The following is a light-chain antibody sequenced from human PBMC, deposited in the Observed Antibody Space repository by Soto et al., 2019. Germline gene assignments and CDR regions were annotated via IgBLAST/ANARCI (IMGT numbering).Light chain of an antibody. CDR1: QSVGSY. CDR3: QQYDYSPKT. J-gene: IGKJ1*01. V-gene: IGKV3-20*01. Sequence: DIVLTQSPDILSLSPGERATLSCRTSQSVGSYLAWYQQKAGQAPRLLIYGASSRATGIPDRFSGSGSGTDFTLTISRLEPEDFAVYYCQQYDYSPKTFGQGTKVDI. CDR2: GAS.